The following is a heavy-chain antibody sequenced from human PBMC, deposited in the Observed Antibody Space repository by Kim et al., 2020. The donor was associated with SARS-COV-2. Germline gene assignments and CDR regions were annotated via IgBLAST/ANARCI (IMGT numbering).Heavy chain of an antibody. Sequence: ASVKVSYKASGYTFTSYYMHWVRQAPGQGLEWMGIINPSGGSTSYAQKFQGRVTMTRDTSTSTVYMELSSLRSEDTAVYYCARDGLLLRFLEWTPNNWFDPWGQGTLVTVSS. CDR1: GYTFTSYY. V-gene: IGHV1-46*01. J-gene: IGHJ5*02. CDR2: INPSGGST. D-gene: IGHD3-3*01. CDR3: ARDGLLLRFLEWTPNNWFDP.